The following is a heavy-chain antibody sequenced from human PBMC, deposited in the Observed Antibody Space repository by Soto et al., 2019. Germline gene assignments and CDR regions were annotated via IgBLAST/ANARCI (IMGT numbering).Heavy chain of an antibody. D-gene: IGHD6-19*01. V-gene: IGHV3-30*18. J-gene: IGHJ6*02. Sequence: QVQLVESGGGVVQPGRSVRLSCAASGFSFSNFAMRWVRQAPGKGLEWVAVISHDGSNKYHADSVKGRFTISRDNSKNTVFLQMNSLSPEDGAVYYCVKPNNSGWYTPYYYYFGMDVWGQGTTLTVSS. CDR3: VKPNNSGWYTPYYYYFGMDV. CDR2: ISHDGSNK. CDR1: GFSFSNFA.